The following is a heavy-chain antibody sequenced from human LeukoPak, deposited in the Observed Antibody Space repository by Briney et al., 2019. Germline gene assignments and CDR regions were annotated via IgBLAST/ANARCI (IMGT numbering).Heavy chain of an antibody. CDR1: GGSISSSGYY. CDR3: ARIYYYYCYMDV. CDR2: IYYSGST. J-gene: IGHJ6*03. Sequence: SETLSLTCTVSGGSISSSGYYWGWIRQPPGKGLEWIGSIYYSGSTYYNPSLKSRVTISVDTSKNQFSLKVSPVTAADTAVYYCARIYYYYCYMDVWGKGTTVTISS. V-gene: IGHV4-39*07.